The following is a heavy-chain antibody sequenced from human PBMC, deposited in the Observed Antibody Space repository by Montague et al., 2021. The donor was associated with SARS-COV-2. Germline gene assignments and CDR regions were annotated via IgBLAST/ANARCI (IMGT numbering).Heavy chain of an antibody. CDR1: GGSITSSSYY. J-gene: IGHJ6*02. V-gene: IGHV4-39*01. CDR3: VSLWKYGSGSHYAPWDYYNYGVDV. CDR2: IYYSGST. D-gene: IGHD3-10*01. Sequence: SETLSLTCSVSGGSITSSSYYWGWIRQSPDKGLEWIGNIYYSGSTYYNPSLKSRVTISVDTSKYQFSLKLSSVTAADTAVYYCVSLWKYGSGSHYAPWDYYNYGVDVWSQGTTVTVSS.